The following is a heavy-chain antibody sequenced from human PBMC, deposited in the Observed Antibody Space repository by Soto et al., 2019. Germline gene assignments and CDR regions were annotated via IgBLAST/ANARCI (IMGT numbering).Heavy chain of an antibody. J-gene: IGHJ4*02. Sequence: EVQLVESGGGLVQPGGSLRLSCAASRFTFSTHSMNWVRQAPGKGLEWISYITSSDVTMYADSVKGRFTISRDNAKNSLYLQMNSLRGEDTAVYFCVGEVGFQLIYWGQGTLVTVSS. CDR1: RFTFSTHS. CDR3: VGEVGFQLIY. CDR2: ITSSDVTM. D-gene: IGHD2-2*01. V-gene: IGHV3-48*01.